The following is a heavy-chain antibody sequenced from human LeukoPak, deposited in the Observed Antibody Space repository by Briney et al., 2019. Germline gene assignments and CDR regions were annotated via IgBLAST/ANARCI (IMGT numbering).Heavy chain of an antibody. CDR3: AKDERIVGASDY. D-gene: IGHD1-26*01. CDR1: GYSFTDYG. Sequence: ASVKVSCKTSGYSFTDYGISWVRQAPGQGLEWMGWINPKSGNTNYIQKFQGRVTMTTDTSTSTAFMELRSLRSDDTALYFCAKDERIVGASDYWGQGTLVTVSS. CDR2: INPKSGNT. V-gene: IGHV1-18*01. J-gene: IGHJ4*02.